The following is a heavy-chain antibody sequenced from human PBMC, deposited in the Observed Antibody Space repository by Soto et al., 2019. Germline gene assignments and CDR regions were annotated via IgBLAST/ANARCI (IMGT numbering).Heavy chain of an antibody. CDR1: GFTFSSYG. D-gene: IGHD3-3*01. CDR3: ASTYYDFWSGYYTGSFDY. Sequence: GGSLRLSCAASGFTFSSYGMHWVRQAPGKGLEWVEVIWYDGSNKYYAVSVKGRFTISRDNSKITLYLQMNSLRAEDTAVYYCASTYYDFWSGYYTGSFDYWGQGTLVTVSS. V-gene: IGHV3-33*01. J-gene: IGHJ4*02. CDR2: IWYDGSNK.